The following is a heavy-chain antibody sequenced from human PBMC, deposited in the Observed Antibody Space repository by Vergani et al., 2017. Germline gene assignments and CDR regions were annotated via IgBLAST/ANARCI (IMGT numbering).Heavy chain of an antibody. CDR1: GYTFTSYG. J-gene: IGHJ4*02. Sequence: VQLLESGAEVKKPGASVKVSCKASGYTFTSYGISWVRQAPGQGLEWMGGIIPIFGTANYAQKFQGRVTITADESTSTAYMELSSLRSEDTAVYYCAMSIAAAGPIDYWGQGTLVTVSS. CDR2: IIPIFGTA. D-gene: IGHD6-13*01. V-gene: IGHV1-69*01. CDR3: AMSIAAAGPIDY.